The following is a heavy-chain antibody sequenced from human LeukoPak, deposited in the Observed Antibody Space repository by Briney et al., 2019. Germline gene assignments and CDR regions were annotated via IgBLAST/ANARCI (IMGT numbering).Heavy chain of an antibody. D-gene: IGHD3-22*01. CDR1: GYIFTSYW. J-gene: IGHJ3*02. CDR3: ARRPYYYDSSAGYAFDI. Sequence: GESLKISCKGSGYIFTSYWIGWVRQMPGKGLEWMGIIYPGDSDTRYSPSFQGQVTISADKSISTAYLQWSSLKASDTAMYYCARRPYYYDSSAGYAFDIWGQGTMVTVSS. V-gene: IGHV5-51*01. CDR2: IYPGDSDT.